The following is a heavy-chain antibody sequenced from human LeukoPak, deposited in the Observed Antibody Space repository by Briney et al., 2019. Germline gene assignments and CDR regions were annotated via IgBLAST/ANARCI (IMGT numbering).Heavy chain of an antibody. Sequence: SETLSLTCTVSGGSVSSRPHFWAWIRQTPGKGLEWIGTIYYTGSANYNPSLKSRVTMSVDTSKDHFSLNLSSVTATDTAVYFCVRLLGGYFAGNTFDIWGQGAVVSVSS. CDR3: VRLLGGYFAGNTFDI. CDR1: GGSVSSRPHF. CDR2: IYYTGSA. J-gene: IGHJ3*02. D-gene: IGHD3-9*01. V-gene: IGHV4-39*02.